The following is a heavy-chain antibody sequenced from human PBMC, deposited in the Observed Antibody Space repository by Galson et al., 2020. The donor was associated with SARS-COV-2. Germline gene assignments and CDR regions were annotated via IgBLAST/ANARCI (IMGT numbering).Heavy chain of an antibody. Sequence: GESLKISCAASGLTFSNYWMTWVRQAPGKGLEWVANIKQDGSEKYYVDSVKGRFTISRDNAKNSLYLQINSLRVEDTAVYYCVREPISTRAARGYYGMDVWGQGTTVTVSS. CDR2: IKQDGSEK. V-gene: IGHV3-7*03. CDR1: GLTFSNYW. CDR3: VREPISTRAARGYYGMDV. D-gene: IGHD6-6*01. J-gene: IGHJ6*02.